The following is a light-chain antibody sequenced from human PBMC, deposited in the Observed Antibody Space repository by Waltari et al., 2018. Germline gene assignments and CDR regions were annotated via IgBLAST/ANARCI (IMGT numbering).Light chain of an antibody. V-gene: IGKV3-11*01. CDR3: QQRANWPPVT. CDR1: QSVNRY. Sequence: DIVLTQSPGTLSLSPGERATLSCRASQSVNRYLAWYQHKPGQAPRLLIYDASNRATGIPARFSCSGSGTDFTLTISSLEPEDFAVYYCQQRANWPPVTFGQGTRLEIK. CDR2: DAS. J-gene: IGKJ5*01.